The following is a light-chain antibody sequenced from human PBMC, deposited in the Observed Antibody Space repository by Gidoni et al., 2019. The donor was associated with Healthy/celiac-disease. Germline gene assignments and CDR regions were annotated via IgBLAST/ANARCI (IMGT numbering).Light chain of an antibody. CDR2: GAS. CDR1: QSVSSSY. Sequence: EIVLTQSPGTLSLSPGERATLSCRASQSVSSSYLAWYQQKPGQAPRLLIYGASSRATGIPDRFSGSGSGTDFTLTISRLEPEDFAVYYCQQYGSSHSITFXXXTRLEIK. J-gene: IGKJ5*01. V-gene: IGKV3-20*01. CDR3: QQYGSSHSIT.